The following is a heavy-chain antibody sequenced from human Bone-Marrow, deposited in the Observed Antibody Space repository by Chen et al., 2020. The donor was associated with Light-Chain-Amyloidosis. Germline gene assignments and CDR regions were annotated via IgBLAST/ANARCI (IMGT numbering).Heavy chain of an antibody. D-gene: IGHD5-12*01. CDR2: ICPDDSDA. CDR3: ARRRDGYNFDY. V-gene: IGHV5-51*01. J-gene: IGHJ4*02. Sequence: SWGGSGYTFPNYWIGWVRQMPGKGLEWMGVICPDDSDARYSPSFEGQVTISADKSITTAYLQWRSLKASDTAMYYRARRRDGYNFDYWGQGTLVTVSS. CDR1: GYTFPNYW.